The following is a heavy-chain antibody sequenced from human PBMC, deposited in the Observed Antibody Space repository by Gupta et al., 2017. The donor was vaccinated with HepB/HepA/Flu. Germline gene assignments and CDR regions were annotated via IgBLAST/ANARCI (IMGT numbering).Heavy chain of an antibody. CDR3: SRHPRVTSGILISTFDY. Sequence: QLQLQESGPGLVKPSETLSLTCTISGDSISTTDYYWGWIRQPPGKGLEWIGSMHYIGTTYSNPSLKSRVTMSLDTPKNQFSLTLRSVTATDTAVYYCSRHPRVTSGILISTFDYWGQGTLATVFS. D-gene: IGHD3/OR15-3a*01. V-gene: IGHV4-39*01. CDR1: GDSISTTDYY. J-gene: IGHJ4*02. CDR2: MHYIGTT.